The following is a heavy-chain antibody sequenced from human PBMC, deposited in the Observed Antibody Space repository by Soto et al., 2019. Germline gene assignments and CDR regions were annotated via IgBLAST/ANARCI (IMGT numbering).Heavy chain of an antibody. CDR1: GGSFSGYY. Sequence: SETLSLTCAVYGGSFSGYYWSWIRQPPGKGLEWIGEINHSGSTNYNPSLKSRVTISVDTSKNQFSLKLSSVTAADTAVYYCARGLHESGWYAVGRVNGRVYGMDVWGQGTTVTVSS. CDR2: INHSGST. D-gene: IGHD6-19*01. J-gene: IGHJ6*02. V-gene: IGHV4-34*01. CDR3: ARGLHESGWYAVGRVNGRVYGMDV.